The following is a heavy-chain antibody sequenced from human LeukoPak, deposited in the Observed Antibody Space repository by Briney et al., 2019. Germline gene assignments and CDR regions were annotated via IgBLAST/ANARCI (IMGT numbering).Heavy chain of an antibody. V-gene: IGHV1-2*02. J-gene: IGHJ4*02. CDR2: INPNSGGT. Sequence: ASVKVSCKASGYTFTGYYMHWVRQAPGQGLEWMGWINPNSGGTNYAQKFQGRVTMTRDTSISTAYMELSRLRSDDTAVYYCARTIAARPASDYWGQGTLVTVSS. CDR1: GYTFTGYY. D-gene: IGHD6-6*01. CDR3: ARTIAARPASDY.